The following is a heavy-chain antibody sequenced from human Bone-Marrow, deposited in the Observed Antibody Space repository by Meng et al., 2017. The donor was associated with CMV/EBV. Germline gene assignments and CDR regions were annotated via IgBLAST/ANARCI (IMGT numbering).Heavy chain of an antibody. Sequence: SETLSLTCTVSGGSISSSSYYWDWIRQPPGKGLEWIGSIYYSGSTYYNPSLKSRVTISVDTSKNQFSLKLSSVTAADTAVYYCASYTYYDFWSGYYFDQPANWFDPWGQGTLVTFSA. J-gene: IGHJ5*02. CDR1: GGSISSSSYY. D-gene: IGHD3-3*01. CDR2: IYYSGST. V-gene: IGHV4-39*07. CDR3: ASYTYYDFWSGYYFDQPANWFDP.